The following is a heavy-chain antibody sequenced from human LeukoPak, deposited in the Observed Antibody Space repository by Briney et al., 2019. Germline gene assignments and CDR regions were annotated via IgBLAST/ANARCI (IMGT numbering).Heavy chain of an antibody. CDR1: GFTVITND. J-gene: IGHJ4*02. V-gene: IGHV3-53*01. CDR3: ARGVEPLAANTLAY. D-gene: IGHD1-14*01. Sequence: PGGTLRLSCAASGFTVITNDMTWVRQAPGKGLERVSVLYSDGNTKYADSVQGRFTISRDNSKNTLYLEMNSLSPDDTAVYYCARGVEPLAANTLAYWGQGTLVTVS. CDR2: LYSDGNT.